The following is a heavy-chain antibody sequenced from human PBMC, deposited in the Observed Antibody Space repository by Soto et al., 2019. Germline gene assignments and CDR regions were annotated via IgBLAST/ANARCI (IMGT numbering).Heavy chain of an antibody. V-gene: IGHV1-69*13. CDR3: ARGSVEHTIFGVVTMFDP. J-gene: IGHJ5*02. Sequence: SVKVSCKASGGTFSSYAISWVRQAPGQGLEWMGGIIPIFGTANYAQKFQGRVTITADESTSTAYMELSSLRSEDTAVYYCARGSVEHTIFGVVTMFDPWGQGTLVTV. CDR2: IIPIFGTA. D-gene: IGHD3-3*01. CDR1: GGTFSSYA.